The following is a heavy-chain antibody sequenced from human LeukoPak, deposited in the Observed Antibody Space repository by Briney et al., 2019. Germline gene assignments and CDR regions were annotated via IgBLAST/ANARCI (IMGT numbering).Heavy chain of an antibody. CDR3: AKTFGWPFYFDY. J-gene: IGHJ4*02. CDR1: GFPFSSYG. D-gene: IGHD2/OR15-2a*01. CDR2: ISGGGATT. Sequence: QPGGSLRLSRAASGFPFSSYGMGWVRQAPGKGLKWVSGISGGGATTYYADSVKGRFTISRDNSKNTLHLDMSSLRAEDTAEYYCAKTFGWPFYFDYWGQGTLVTVSS. V-gene: IGHV3-23*01.